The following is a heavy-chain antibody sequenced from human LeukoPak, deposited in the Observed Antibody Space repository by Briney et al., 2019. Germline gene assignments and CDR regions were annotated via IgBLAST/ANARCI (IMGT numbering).Heavy chain of an antibody. J-gene: IGHJ3*02. CDR3: AHSGSYSPSAFDI. D-gene: IGHD1-26*01. V-gene: IGHV3-23*01. CDR2: ISGSGGST. Sequence: PGGSLRLSCAASGFTFSSYAMSWVRQAPGKGLEWVSAISGSGGSTYYADSVKGRFTISRDNSKNTLYLQMNSLRAEDTAVYYCAHSGSYSPSAFDIWGQGTMVTVSS. CDR1: GFTFSSYA.